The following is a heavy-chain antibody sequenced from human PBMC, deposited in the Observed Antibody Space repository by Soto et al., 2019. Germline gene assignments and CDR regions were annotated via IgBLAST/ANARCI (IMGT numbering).Heavy chain of an antibody. CDR2: MTPNSGHT. Sequence: QVQLVQSGAEVRKPGASVKVSCKASGYTFSSFDINWVRQAAGHGLEWMGWMTPNSGHTGYAQKFQGRVTMTRNTSTSTVYMELSSLTSEDTAAYYCARGVEEDSGSGSYGYMDVGGRGTTVTVSS. CDR3: ARGVEEDSGSGSYGYMDV. V-gene: IGHV1-8*01. CDR1: GYTFSSFD. D-gene: IGHD3-10*01. J-gene: IGHJ6*03.